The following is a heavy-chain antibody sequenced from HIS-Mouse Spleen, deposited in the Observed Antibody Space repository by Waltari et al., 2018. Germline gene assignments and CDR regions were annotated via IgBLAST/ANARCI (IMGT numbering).Heavy chain of an antibody. Sequence: QLQLQESGPGLVKPSETLSLTCTVSGGSISSSSYYWGWIRQPSGKGLEWIGSSYYSESTYYNPSLKSLVTISVDTSKNQFSLKLSSVTAADTAVYYCAREIPYSSSWYDWYFDLWGRGTLVTVSS. CDR1: GGSISSSSYY. D-gene: IGHD6-13*01. CDR2: SYYSEST. CDR3: AREIPYSSSWYDWYFDL. V-gene: IGHV4-39*07. J-gene: IGHJ2*01.